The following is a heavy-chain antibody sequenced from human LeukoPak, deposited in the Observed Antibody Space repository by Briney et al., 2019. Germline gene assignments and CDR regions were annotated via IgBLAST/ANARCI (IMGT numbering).Heavy chain of an antibody. J-gene: IGHJ4*02. CDR1: GYTFTGYY. D-gene: IGHD2-21*02. CDR2: INPNSGGT. CDR3: ARVDHIVVVTAVTANYFYY. Sequence: ASVKLSCKASGYTFTGYYMHSVREAPGHGLEWMGWINPNSGGTNYAQTLQGRVTMTRATYISPASQELSRLRSDDTAVYYCARVDHIVVVTAVTANYFYYWGQGTLVTVSS. V-gene: IGHV1-2*02.